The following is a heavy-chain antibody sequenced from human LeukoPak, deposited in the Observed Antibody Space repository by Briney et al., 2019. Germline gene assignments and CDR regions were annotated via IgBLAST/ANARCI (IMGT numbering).Heavy chain of an antibody. CDR3: ARDTHNWNDRAFDI. CDR2: IYYSGST. V-gene: IGHV4-59*01. Sequence: PSETLSLTCTVSGGSISSYCWSWIRQPPGKGLEWIGYIYYSGSTNYNPSLKSRVTISVDTSKNQFSLKLSSVTAADTAVYYCARDTHNWNDRAFDIWGQGTMVTVSS. CDR1: GGSISSYC. J-gene: IGHJ3*02. D-gene: IGHD1-1*01.